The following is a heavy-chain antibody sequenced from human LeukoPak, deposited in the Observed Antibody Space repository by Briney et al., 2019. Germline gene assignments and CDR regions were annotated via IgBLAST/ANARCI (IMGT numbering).Heavy chain of an antibody. CDR3: ASLSSTSSNYFDY. Sequence: PGGSLRLSCAASGFTFSSYGMPWVRQAPGKGLEWVAVIWYDGSNKYYADSVKGRFTISRDNSKNTLYLQMNSLRAEDTAVYYCASLSSTSSNYFDYWGQGTLVTVSS. D-gene: IGHD2-2*01. CDR2: IWYDGSNK. CDR1: GFTFSSYG. V-gene: IGHV3-33*01. J-gene: IGHJ4*02.